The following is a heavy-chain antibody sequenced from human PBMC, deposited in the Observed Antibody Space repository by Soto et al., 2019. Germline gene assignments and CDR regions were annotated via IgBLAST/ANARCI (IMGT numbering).Heavy chain of an antibody. V-gene: IGHV3-23*01. Sequence: GGSLRLSCAASGFTFSSYAMSWVRQAPGKGLEWVSAISGSGGSTSYADSVKGRFTISRDNSKNTLYLQMNSLSAEDTAVYYCAKYADQLYSSSDYWGQGTLVTVSS. D-gene: IGHD6-13*01. CDR2: ISGSGGST. J-gene: IGHJ4*02. CDR1: GFTFSSYA. CDR3: AKYADQLYSSSDY.